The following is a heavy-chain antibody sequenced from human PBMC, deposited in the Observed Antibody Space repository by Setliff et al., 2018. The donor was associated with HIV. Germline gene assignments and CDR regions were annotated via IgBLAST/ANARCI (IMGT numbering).Heavy chain of an antibody. CDR3: AKSYRTYDSINYYNRLFDY. CDR2: LWYDGSNA. CDR1: GLTFGNFG. V-gene: IGHV3-33*06. D-gene: IGHD3-22*01. J-gene: IGHJ4*02. Sequence: GGSLRLSCLDSGLTFGNFGMGWVRQAPGKGLEWVAGLWYDGSNAYYADSVQGRFTITRDNINNTLFLQMDSLRAEDTAVYYCAKSYRTYDSINYYNRLFDYWGQGTLVTVSS.